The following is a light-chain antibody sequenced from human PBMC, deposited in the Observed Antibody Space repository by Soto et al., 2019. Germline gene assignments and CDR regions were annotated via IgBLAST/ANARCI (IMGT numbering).Light chain of an antibody. CDR1: QSVSSSY. Sequence: NVLTRSPVTLSLSPGERATLSCRSSQSVSSSYLAWYQQKPGQAPRLLIYGASSRATGIPDRFSGSGSGADFTLSISRLEPEDFAVYYCQQYGSSPPRTFGQGTKVDIK. V-gene: IGKV3-20*01. CDR3: QQYGSSPPRT. J-gene: IGKJ1*01. CDR2: GAS.